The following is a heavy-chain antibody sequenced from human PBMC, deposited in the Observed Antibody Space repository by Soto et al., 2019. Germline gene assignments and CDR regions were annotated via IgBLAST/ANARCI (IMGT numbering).Heavy chain of an antibody. CDR3: AKTYSGSYSPFDY. Sequence: ETLSLTCTVSGGSISSSSYYWGWIRQPPGKGLEWIGSIYYSGSTYYNPSLKSRVTISVDTSKNQFSLKLSSVTAADTAVYYCAKTYSGSYSPFDYWGQGTLVTVSS. CDR1: GGSISSSSYY. J-gene: IGHJ4*02. V-gene: IGHV4-39*01. D-gene: IGHD1-26*01. CDR2: IYYSGST.